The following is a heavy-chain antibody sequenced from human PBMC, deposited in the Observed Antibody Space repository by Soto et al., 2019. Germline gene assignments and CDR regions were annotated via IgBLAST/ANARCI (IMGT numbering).Heavy chain of an antibody. CDR1: GGSISSGDYY. Sequence: QVQLQESGPGLVKPSQTLSLTCTVSGGSISSGDYYWSWIRQPPGKGLEWIGYIYYSGSTYDNPSLTSRVTISVDTSKNQFSLKLSSVTAADTAVDYCARRDPAMGWYFDLWGRGTLVTVSS. J-gene: IGHJ2*01. CDR3: ARRDPAMGWYFDL. V-gene: IGHV4-30-4*01. D-gene: IGHD5-18*01. CDR2: IYYSGST.